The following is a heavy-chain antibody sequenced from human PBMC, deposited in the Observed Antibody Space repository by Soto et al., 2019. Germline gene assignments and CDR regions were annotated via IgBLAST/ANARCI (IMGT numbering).Heavy chain of an antibody. D-gene: IGHD2-2*01. V-gene: IGHV1-18*01. Sequence: ASVKVSCKASGYTFTSYGISWVRQAPGQGLEWMGWISAYNGNTNYAQKLQGRVTMTTDTSTSTDDMELRSLRSDDPAVYYCARLLSCRAVVPAAPYYYYYYGMDVWGQGTTVTVSS. CDR1: GYTFTSYG. CDR3: ARLLSCRAVVPAAPYYYYYYGMDV. CDR2: ISAYNGNT. J-gene: IGHJ6*02.